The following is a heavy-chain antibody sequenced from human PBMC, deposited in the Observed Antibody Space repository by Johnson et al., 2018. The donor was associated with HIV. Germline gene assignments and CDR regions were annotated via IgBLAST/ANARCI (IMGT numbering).Heavy chain of an antibody. D-gene: IGHD6-19*01. CDR2: IRYDGSNK. Sequence: QVQLVESGGGVVQPGGSLRLSCAASGLTFSIYGMHWVRQAPGKGLEWVAFIRYDGSNKYYADSVKGRFTISRATLKNTLYLQMNSLRAEDTAVYYSGNGRAVAGKGHDAFDIWGQGTMVTVSS. J-gene: IGHJ3*02. CDR3: GNGRAVAGKGHDAFDI. CDR1: GLTFSIYG. V-gene: IGHV3-30*02.